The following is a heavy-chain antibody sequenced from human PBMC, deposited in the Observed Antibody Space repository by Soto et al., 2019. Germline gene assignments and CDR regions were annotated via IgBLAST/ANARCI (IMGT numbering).Heavy chain of an antibody. D-gene: IGHD1-26*01. CDR3: VRGPDWATVDACHRYSDS. J-gene: IGHJ4*02. CDR2: MYSSGST. V-gene: IGHV4-30-4*01. CDR1: GGAINSDYYY. Sequence: QVRLQESGPGLVKSSQTLSLTCSVSGGAINSDYYYWGWVRQPPGKGLEWLGYMYSSGSTYSNPSLKSPVTMVVDTSQNHFSLSLTSVTAADTAVYFCVRGPDWATVDACHRYSDSWGQGIPVTVSS.